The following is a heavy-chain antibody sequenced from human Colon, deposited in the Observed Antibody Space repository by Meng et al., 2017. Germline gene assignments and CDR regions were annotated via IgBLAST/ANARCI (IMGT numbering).Heavy chain of an antibody. J-gene: IGHJ4*02. D-gene: IGHD5-18*01. CDR2: IYHSGST. CDR1: GGSISSSNW. CDR3: ARVRLDTAMVTLDY. V-gene: IGHV4-4*02. Sequence: VRLPDSDPGSWKRSGPLSLTCAVSGGSISSSNWWSWVRQPPGKGLGWIGEIYHSGSTNYNPSLKSRVTISVDKSKNQFSLKLSSVTAADTAVYYCARVRLDTAMVTLDYWGQGTLVTVSS.